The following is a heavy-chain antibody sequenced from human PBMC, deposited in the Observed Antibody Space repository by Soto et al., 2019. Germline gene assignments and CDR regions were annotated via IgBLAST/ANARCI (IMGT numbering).Heavy chain of an antibody. Sequence: PSETLSLTCTVSGGSISSSSYYWGWIRKPPGKGLEWIANIYYAGSTYYNPSLKSRVTIAVDPSRKQFSLKLRSATAADTAVYYCARHEALPFHYGSRVYFVATWGQGTLVPVSS. J-gene: IGHJ5*02. CDR1: GGSISSSSYY. CDR3: ARHEALPFHYGSRVYFVAT. V-gene: IGHV4-39*01. D-gene: IGHD3-22*01. CDR2: IYYAGST.